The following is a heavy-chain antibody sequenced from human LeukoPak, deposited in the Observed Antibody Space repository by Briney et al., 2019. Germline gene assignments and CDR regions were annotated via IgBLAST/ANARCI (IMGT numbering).Heavy chain of an antibody. Sequence: SETLSLTCTVSGDSISSGYYWGWIRQPPGKGLEWIGSIYHSGSTFYNPSLKSRVTISVDTSKNQFSLKLNSVTAADTAVYYCAREAIAVAGPPFFDYWGQGTLVTVSS. CDR2: IYHSGST. CDR3: AREAIAVAGPPFFDY. V-gene: IGHV4-38-2*02. CDR1: GDSISSGYY. D-gene: IGHD6-19*01. J-gene: IGHJ4*02.